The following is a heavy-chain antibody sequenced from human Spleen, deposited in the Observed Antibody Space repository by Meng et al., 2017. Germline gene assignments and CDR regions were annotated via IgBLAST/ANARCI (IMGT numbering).Heavy chain of an antibody. CDR3: ASFRSYGYWYFDY. Sequence: GSLRLSCTVSGGSVSSGSYYWSWIRQPPGKGLEWIGYIYYSGSTNYNPSLKSRVTISVDTSKNQFSLKLSSVTAADTAVYYCASFRSYGYWYFDYWGQGTLVTVSS. CDR2: IYYSGST. CDR1: GGSVSSGSYY. J-gene: IGHJ4*02. V-gene: IGHV4-61*01. D-gene: IGHD5-18*01.